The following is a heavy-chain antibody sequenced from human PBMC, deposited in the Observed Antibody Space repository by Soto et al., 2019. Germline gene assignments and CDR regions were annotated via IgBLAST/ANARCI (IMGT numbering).Heavy chain of an antibody. J-gene: IGHJ5*02. D-gene: IGHD7-27*01. CDR2: IYYSGST. Sequence: QLQLQESGPGLVKPSETLSLTCTVSGGSISSSSYYWGWIRQPPGKGLEWIGSIYYSGSTYYNPSLKSRVTISVDTSKNQFSLKLSSVTAADTAVYYCARRNNWGFSATNWFDPWGQGTLVTVSS. V-gene: IGHV4-39*01. CDR1: GGSISSSSYY. CDR3: ARRNNWGFSATNWFDP.